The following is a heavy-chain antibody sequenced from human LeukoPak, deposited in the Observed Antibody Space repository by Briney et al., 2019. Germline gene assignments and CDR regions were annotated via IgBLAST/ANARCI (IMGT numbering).Heavy chain of an antibody. CDR1: GGSISSSSYY. CDR3: ARAYSSGWPYYYYYMDV. CDR2: IYYSGST. V-gene: IGHV4-39*01. Sequence: SETLSLTCTVSGGSISSSSYYWGWIRQPPGKGLEWIRSIYYSGSTYYNPSLKSRVTISVDTSKNQFSLKLSSVTAADTAVYYCARAYSSGWPYYYYYMDVWGKGTTVTVSS. D-gene: IGHD6-19*01. J-gene: IGHJ6*03.